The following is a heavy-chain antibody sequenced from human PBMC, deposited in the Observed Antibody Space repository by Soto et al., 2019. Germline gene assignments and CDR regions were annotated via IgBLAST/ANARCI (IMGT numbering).Heavy chain of an antibody. Sequence: GSLRLSCAASGFTFSSYAMSWVRQAPGKGLEWVSAISGSGGSTYYADSVKGRFTISRDNSKNTLYLQMNSLRAEDTAVYYCAKDPASSGYYYYYGMDVWGQGTTVTVAS. V-gene: IGHV3-23*01. CDR3: AKDPASSGYYYYYGMDV. J-gene: IGHJ6*02. D-gene: IGHD3-22*01. CDR1: GFTFSSYA. CDR2: ISGSGGST.